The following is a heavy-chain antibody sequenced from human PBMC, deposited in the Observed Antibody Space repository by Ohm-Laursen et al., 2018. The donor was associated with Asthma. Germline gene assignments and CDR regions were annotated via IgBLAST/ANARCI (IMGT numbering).Heavy chain of an antibody. CDR1: GFTFSSYA. J-gene: IGHJ4*02. D-gene: IGHD1-26*01. CDR3: ARARSGSSYDY. Sequence: RSLRLSCAASGFTFSSYAMHWVRQAPGKGLEWVAVISYDGSNKYYADSVKGRFTISRDNSKNTLCLQMNSLRAEDTAVYYCARARSGSSYDYWGQGTLVTVSS. CDR2: ISYDGSNK. V-gene: IGHV3-30-3*01.